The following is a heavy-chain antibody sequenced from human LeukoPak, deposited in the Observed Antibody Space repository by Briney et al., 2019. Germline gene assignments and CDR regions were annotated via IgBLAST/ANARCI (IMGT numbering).Heavy chain of an antibody. J-gene: IGHJ3*02. Sequence: GGSLRLSCAVSGFTFSAHYIDWVRQAPGKGLEWVGRSGNRANSYTTEYAASVRGRFTISRDDSKNSLYLRMNSLKTEDTAVYYCTRGYSGVGIYAFDIWGQGTMVTVSS. V-gene: IGHV3-72*01. CDR3: TRGYSGVGIYAFDI. CDR1: GFTFSAHY. CDR2: SGNRANSYTT. D-gene: IGHD1-26*01.